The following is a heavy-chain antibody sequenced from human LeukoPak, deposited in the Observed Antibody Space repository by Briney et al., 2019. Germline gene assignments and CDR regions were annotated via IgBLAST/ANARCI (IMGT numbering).Heavy chain of an antibody. CDR3: AKDFSGVTRAFDY. D-gene: IGHD4-17*01. V-gene: IGHV3-23*01. CDR1: GFAFSNQA. J-gene: IGHJ4*01. Sequence: GGSLRLSCAASGFAFSNQAMGWVRQAPGKGLECVSVISDSGDITYYADSAKGRFTISRDNSKNTPFLQMNSLRVEDTAVYYCAKDFSGVTRAFDYWGQGTLVTVSS. CDR2: ISDSGDIT.